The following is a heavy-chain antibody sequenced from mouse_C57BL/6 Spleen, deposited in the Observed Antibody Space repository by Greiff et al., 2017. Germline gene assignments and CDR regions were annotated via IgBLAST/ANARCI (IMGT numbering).Heavy chain of an antibody. D-gene: IGHD3-2*02. CDR3: AREFDSSGYGDY. CDR1: GFTFSSYA. Sequence: EVKVVESGGGLVKPGGSLKLSCAASGFTFSSYAMSWVRQTPEKRLEWVATISDGGSYTYYPDNVKGRFTISRDNAKNNLYLQMSHLKSEDTAMYYCAREFDSSGYGDYWGQGTTLTVSS. J-gene: IGHJ2*01. CDR2: ISDGGSYT. V-gene: IGHV5-4*01.